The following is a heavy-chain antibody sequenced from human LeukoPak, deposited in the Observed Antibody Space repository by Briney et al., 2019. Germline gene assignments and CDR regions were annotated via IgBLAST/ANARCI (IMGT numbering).Heavy chain of an antibody. V-gene: IGHV3-23*01. J-gene: IGHJ6*02. D-gene: IGHD3-3*01. CDR1: GFTFSSYA. Sequence: GGSLRLSCAASGFTFSSYAMSWVRQAPGKGLEWVSAISGSGGSTYYADSVKGRFTISRDNSKNTLYLQMNSLRAEDTAVYYCAKGGRFLEWLLTEYYYYGMDVWGQGTTVTVSS. CDR3: AKGGRFLEWLLTEYYYYGMDV. CDR2: ISGSGGST.